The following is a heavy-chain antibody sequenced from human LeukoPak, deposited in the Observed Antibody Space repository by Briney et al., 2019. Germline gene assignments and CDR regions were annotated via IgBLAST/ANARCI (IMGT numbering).Heavy chain of an antibody. V-gene: IGHV4-39*07. Sequence: PSETLSLTCTVSGGSISSSSYHWGWIRQPPGKGLEWIGSIYYSGSTYYNPSLKSRVTISVDTSKNQFSLKLSSVTAADTAVYYCARVGVYGDPWYWFFDVWGRGTLVTVSS. D-gene: IGHD4-17*01. CDR1: GGSISSSSYH. J-gene: IGHJ2*01. CDR2: IYYSGST. CDR3: ARVGVYGDPWYWFFDV.